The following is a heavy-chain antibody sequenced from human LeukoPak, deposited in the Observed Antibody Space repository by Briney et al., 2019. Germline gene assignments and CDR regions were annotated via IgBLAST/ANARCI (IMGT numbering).Heavy chain of an antibody. Sequence: ASVKVSCKASGGTFISYAISWVRQAPGQGLEWMGRIIPILGIANYAQKFQGRVTITADKSTSTAYMELSSLRSEDTAVYYCARVGDLRYFDWSQQYYFDYWGQGTLVTVSS. CDR1: GGTFISYA. V-gene: IGHV1-69*04. CDR3: ARVGDLRYFDWSQQYYFDY. CDR2: IIPILGIA. D-gene: IGHD3-9*01. J-gene: IGHJ4*02.